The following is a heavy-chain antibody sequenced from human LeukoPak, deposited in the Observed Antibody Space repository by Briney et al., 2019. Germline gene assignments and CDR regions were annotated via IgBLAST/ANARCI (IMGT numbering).Heavy chain of an antibody. CDR3: AKASSYSSGWLYYFDY. CDR2: ISYDGSNK. V-gene: IGHV3-30*18. Sequence: PGGSLRLSCAASGFTFSSYGMHWVRQAPGKGLEWVAVISYDGSNKYYADSVKGRFTISRDNSKNTLYLQMNSLRAEDTAVYYCAKASSYSSGWLYYFDYWGQGTLVTVSS. J-gene: IGHJ4*02. D-gene: IGHD6-19*01. CDR1: GFTFSSYG.